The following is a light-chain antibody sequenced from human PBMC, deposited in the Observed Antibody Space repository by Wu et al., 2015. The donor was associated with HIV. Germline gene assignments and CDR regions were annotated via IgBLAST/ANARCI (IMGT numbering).Light chain of an antibody. CDR3: QQLNSFPLT. CDR1: QDIFTY. J-gene: IGKJ5*01. CDR2: DAS. Sequence: AIQLTQSPSSLSASIGDRVNITCRASQDIFTYLAWYQQIPGKAPRVLIYDASTLQSGVSSRFSGSGSGAHFTLTISGLQREDFAVYFCQQLNSFPLTFGQGSRLEI. V-gene: IGKV1-13*02.